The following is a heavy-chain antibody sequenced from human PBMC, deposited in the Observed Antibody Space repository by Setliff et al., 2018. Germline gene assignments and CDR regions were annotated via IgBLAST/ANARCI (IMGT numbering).Heavy chain of an antibody. CDR1: GGSFSGYY. V-gene: IGHV4-34*01. J-gene: IGHJ5*02. CDR2: INHSGST. Sequence: SEPLSLTCAVYGGSFSGYYWSWIRQPPGKGLEWIGEINHSGSTNYNPSLKSRVTISVGTSKNQFSLKLSSVTAADTAVYYCARGVYCSSTSCSPGLNWFDPWG. CDR3: ARGVYCSSTSCSPGLNWFDP. D-gene: IGHD2-2*01.